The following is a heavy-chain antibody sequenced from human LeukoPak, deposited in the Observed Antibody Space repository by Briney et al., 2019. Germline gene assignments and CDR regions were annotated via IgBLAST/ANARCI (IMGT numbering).Heavy chain of an antibody. J-gene: IGHJ6*03. V-gene: IGHV1-2*02. CDR3: ARDRGDYYDSSGYSFYYYYYMDV. CDR1: GYTFNGYY. Sequence: ASVKVSCKASGYTFNGYYMHWVRQAPGQGLEWMGWINPNSGGTNYAQKFQGRVTMTRDTSISTAYMELSRLRSDDTAVYYCARDRGDYYDSSGYSFYYYYYMDVWGKGTTVTVSS. D-gene: IGHD3-22*01. CDR2: INPNSGGT.